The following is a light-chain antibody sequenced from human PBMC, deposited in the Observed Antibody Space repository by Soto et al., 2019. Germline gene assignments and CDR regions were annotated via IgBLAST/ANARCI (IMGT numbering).Light chain of an antibody. CDR3: QQTYTTPRT. CDR1: QTVSTY. V-gene: IGKV1-39*01. J-gene: IGKJ1*01. CDR2: ATS. Sequence: DTQMTQSPSSLSASVGDRISITCRASQTVSTYLNWYQQKPGKAPTLLISATSTLQSGVPSRFSGSGSGTEFTLTITSLQPEDFATYYCQQTYTTPRTFGQGTKVAIK.